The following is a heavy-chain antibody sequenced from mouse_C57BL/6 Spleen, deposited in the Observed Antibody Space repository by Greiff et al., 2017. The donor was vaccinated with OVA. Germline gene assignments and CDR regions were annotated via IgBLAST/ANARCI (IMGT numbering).Heavy chain of an antibody. V-gene: IGHV1-69*01. D-gene: IGHD1-1*01. CDR1: GYTFTSYW. J-gene: IGHJ4*01. CDR2: IDPSDSYT. CDR3: AIITTVVATDYYGMDY. Sequence: QVQLQQPGAELVMPGASVKLSCKASGYTFTSYWMHWVKQRPGQGLEWIGEIDPSDSYTNYNQKFKGKSTLTVDKSSSTAYMQLSSLTSEDSAVYYCAIITTVVATDYYGMDYWGQGTSVTVSS.